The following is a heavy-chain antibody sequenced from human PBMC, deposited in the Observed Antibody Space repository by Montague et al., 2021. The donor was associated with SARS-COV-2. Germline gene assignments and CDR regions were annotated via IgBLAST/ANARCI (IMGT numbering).Heavy chain of an antibody. D-gene: IGHD1-14*01. J-gene: IGHJ3*02. CDR1: GASVGSSD. Sequence: SETLSLTCTVSGASVGSSDRGWIRQSPGKGLEWIGYFYSVGSTDYNPSLKSRATISRDTSKSQFSLKVRSVTAADTAVYYCARETMTADAFDIWGQGTMVTVSS. V-gene: IGHV4-59*02. CDR2: FYSVGST. CDR3: ARETMTADAFDI.